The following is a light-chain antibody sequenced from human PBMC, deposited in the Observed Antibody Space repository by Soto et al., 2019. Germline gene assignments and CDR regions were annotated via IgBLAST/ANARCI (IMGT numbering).Light chain of an antibody. CDR1: QSVSSN. J-gene: IGKJ2*01. CDR3: QHYNNWPFT. Sequence: EIVMTQSPATLSVSPGERATLSCRASQSVSSNLAWYQQKPGQAPTLLIYGASARATGIPARFSGSGSGTEFTLTISSLQPEDFAVYYCQHYNNWPFTFGQGTKLEI. CDR2: GAS. V-gene: IGKV3-15*01.